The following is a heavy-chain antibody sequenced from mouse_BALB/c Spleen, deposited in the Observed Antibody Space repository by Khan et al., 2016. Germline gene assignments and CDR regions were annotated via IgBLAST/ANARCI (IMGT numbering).Heavy chain of an antibody. D-gene: IGHD2-1*01. J-gene: IGHJ3*01. V-gene: IGHV3-6*02. CDR1: GYSITSGYY. CDR2: ISYDGSN. Sequence: EVQLQESGPGLVKPSQSLSLTCSVTGYSITSGYYWNWIRQFPGNKLEWMGYISYDGSNNYNPSLKNRISISRDPSKNQFFLTLNSVTTEDTATYYCATYGNYEGFAYWGQGTLVTVSA. CDR3: ATYGNYEGFAY.